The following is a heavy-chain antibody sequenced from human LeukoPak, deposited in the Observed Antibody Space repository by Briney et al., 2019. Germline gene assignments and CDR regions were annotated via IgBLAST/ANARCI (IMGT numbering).Heavy chain of an antibody. Sequence: GGSLRLSRAASGFTFSSYGMHWVRQAPGKGLEWVAVIWYDGSNKYYADSVKGRFTISRDNSKNTLYLQMNSLRAEDTAVYYCARGGNTMLYFDYWGQGTLVTVSS. CDR2: IWYDGSNK. J-gene: IGHJ4*02. D-gene: IGHD3-10*01. V-gene: IGHV3-33*01. CDR3: ARGGNTMLYFDY. CDR1: GFTFSSYG.